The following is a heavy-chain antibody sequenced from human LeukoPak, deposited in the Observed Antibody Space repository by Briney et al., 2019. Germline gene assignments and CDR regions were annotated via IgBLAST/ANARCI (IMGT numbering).Heavy chain of an antibody. Sequence: SETLSLTCAVSGGSVRSGGYSWSWIRQPPGKGLVWIGCIYHSGSTYYNSSLKSRVTVYLDRAKNQLSLRLRSVTAADTAVYYCARRTYYYDRSGYYDYWDQGTLVTVSS. J-gene: IGHJ4*02. CDR1: GGSVRSGGYS. CDR3: ARRTYYYDRSGYYDY. CDR2: IYHSGST. D-gene: IGHD3-22*01. V-gene: IGHV4-30-2*01.